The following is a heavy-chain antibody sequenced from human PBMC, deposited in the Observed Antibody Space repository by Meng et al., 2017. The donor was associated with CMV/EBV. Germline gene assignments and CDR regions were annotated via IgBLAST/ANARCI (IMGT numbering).Heavy chain of an antibody. CDR3: ARVMGPNRTPYYFDY. Sequence: QVSLQQPGPCLVKPSPTLSLTLPVSGGSISSGDYDWSWIRQPPGKGLEWIGYIYYSGSTYYNPSLKSRVTISVDTSKNQFSLKLSSVTAADTAVYYCARVMGPNRTPYYFDYWGQGTLVTVSS. D-gene: IGHD1-14*01. CDR1: GGSISSGDYD. CDR2: IYYSGST. J-gene: IGHJ4*02. V-gene: IGHV4-30-4*08.